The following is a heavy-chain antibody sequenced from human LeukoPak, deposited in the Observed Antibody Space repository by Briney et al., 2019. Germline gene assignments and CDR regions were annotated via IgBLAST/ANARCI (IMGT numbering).Heavy chain of an antibody. V-gene: IGHV1-2*02. D-gene: IGHD7-27*01. CDR2: IDPNSGGT. J-gene: IGHJ2*01. CDR1: GYTFIGNY. Sequence: GASVKVSCKASGYTFIGNYIHWVRQAPGQGLEWMGWIDPNSGGTNYAQKFQGRVTMTRDTSISTAYMELSRLTPDDTAVYYCATHWGAGWYFDLWGRGTLVSVSS. CDR3: ATHWGAGWYFDL.